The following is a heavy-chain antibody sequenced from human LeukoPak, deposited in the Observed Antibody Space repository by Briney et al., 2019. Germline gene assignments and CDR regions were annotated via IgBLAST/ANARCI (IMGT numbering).Heavy chain of an antibody. J-gene: IGHJ4*02. D-gene: IGHD4-17*01. CDR2: FYAEDGET. CDR3: ARHPDYGDYGDY. Sequence: ASVKVSCKVSVYTLTELFMHWLRQAPGKGLEWMGGFYAEDGETIYAQKFQGRVTMTEDTSTGTAYMELSSLRSEGTAVYYCARHPDYGDYGDYWGQGTLVTVSS. V-gene: IGHV1-24*01. CDR1: VYTLTELF.